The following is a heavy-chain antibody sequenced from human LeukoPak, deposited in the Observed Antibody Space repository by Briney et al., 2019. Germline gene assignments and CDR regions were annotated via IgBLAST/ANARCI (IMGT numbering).Heavy chain of an antibody. CDR2: IYYSGST. Sequence: SETLSLTCTVSGGSISSYYWSWIRQPPGKGREWIGYIYYSGSTYYNPSLKSRVTISVDTSKNQFSVKLSSVTAADTAVYYCARDLSDCSGGSCSWFDPWGQGTLVTVSS. V-gene: IGHV4-59*12. D-gene: IGHD2-15*01. J-gene: IGHJ5*02. CDR3: ARDLSDCSGGSCSWFDP. CDR1: GGSISSYY.